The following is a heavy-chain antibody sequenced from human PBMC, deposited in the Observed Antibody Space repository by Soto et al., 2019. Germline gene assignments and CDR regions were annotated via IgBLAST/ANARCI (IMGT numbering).Heavy chain of an antibody. CDR2: IYYSGST. D-gene: IGHD3-10*01. CDR1: GGSVSSGSYY. CDR3: ARDGYGSGIDY. V-gene: IGHV4-61*01. Sequence: LSLTCTVSGGSVSSGSYYWSWIRQPPGKGLEWIGYIYYSGSTNYNPSLKSRVTISVDTSKNQFSLKLSSVTAADTAVYYCARDGYGSGIDYWGQGTLVTVSS. J-gene: IGHJ4*02.